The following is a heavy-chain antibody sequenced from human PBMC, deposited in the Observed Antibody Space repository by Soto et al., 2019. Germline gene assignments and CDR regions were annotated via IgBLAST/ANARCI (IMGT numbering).Heavy chain of an antibody. J-gene: IGHJ6*03. CDR2: IYYSGST. CDR3: ATDYGDYEYYYYYMDV. V-gene: IGHV4-39*01. CDR1: GGSISSSSYY. D-gene: IGHD4-17*01. Sequence: LSLTCTVSGGSISSSSYYWGWIRQPPGKGLEWIGSIYYSGSTYYNPSLKSRVTISVDTSKNQFSLKLSSVTAADTAVYYCATDYGDYEYYYYYMDVWGKGTTVTVSS.